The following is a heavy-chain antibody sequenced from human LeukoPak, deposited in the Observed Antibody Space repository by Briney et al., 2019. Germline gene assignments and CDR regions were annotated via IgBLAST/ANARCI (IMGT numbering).Heavy chain of an antibody. CDR2: ISSGGTYV. J-gene: IGHJ4*02. Sequence: GSLRLSCVVSGFTFKTYSMNWVRQAPGKGLEWVSSISSGGTYVDYADSVKGRFTISRDNAKNSLYLQMNSLRAEDTAVYYCASGPLGAAGNYWGQGTLVTVSS. CDR1: GFTFKTYS. CDR3: ASGPLGAAGNY. D-gene: IGHD6-13*01. V-gene: IGHV3-21*01.